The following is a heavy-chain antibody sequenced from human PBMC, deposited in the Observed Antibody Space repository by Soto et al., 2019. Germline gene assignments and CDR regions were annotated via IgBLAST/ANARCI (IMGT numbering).Heavy chain of an antibody. CDR3: GLLARDAFDI. D-gene: IGHD2-8*02. CDR2: INPSGGST. Sequence: GASVKVSCKAFGYTFNAFYMHWVRQAPGQGLEWMGIINPSGGSTSYAQKFQGRVTMTRDTSTSTVYMELSSLRSEDTAVYYCGLLARDAFDIWGQGTMVTVSS. J-gene: IGHJ3*02. CDR1: GYTFNAFY. V-gene: IGHV1-46*02.